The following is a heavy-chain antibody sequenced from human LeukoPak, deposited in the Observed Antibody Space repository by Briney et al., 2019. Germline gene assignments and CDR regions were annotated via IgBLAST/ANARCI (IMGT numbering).Heavy chain of an antibody. CDR1: GGSISSGSYY. CDR3: AREAQVGVIDY. V-gene: IGHV4-61*02. J-gene: IGHJ4*02. CDR2: IYTSGST. D-gene: IGHD3-10*01. Sequence: SQTLSLTCTVSGGSISSGSYYWSWIRQPAGKGLEWIGRIYTSGSTNYNPSLKSRVTISVDTSKNQFSLKLSSVTAADTAVYYCAREAQVGVIDYWGQGTLVTVSS.